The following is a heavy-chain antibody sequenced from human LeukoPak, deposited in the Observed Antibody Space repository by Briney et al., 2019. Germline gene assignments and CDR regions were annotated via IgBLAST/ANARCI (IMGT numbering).Heavy chain of an antibody. D-gene: IGHD2-15*01. CDR2: ITPIFGTA. CDR1: GGTFSSYA. CDR3: ARDDGYCSGGSCYSDAFDI. V-gene: IGHV1-69*13. Sequence: SVKVSCKASGGTFSSYAISWVRQAPGQGLEWMGGITPIFGTANYAQKFQGRVTITADESTSTAYMELSSLRSEDTAVYYCARDDGYCSGGSCYSDAFDIWGQGTMVTVSS. J-gene: IGHJ3*02.